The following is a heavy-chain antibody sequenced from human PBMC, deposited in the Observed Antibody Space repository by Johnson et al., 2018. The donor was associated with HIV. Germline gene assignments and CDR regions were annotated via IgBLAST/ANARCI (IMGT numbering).Heavy chain of an antibody. V-gene: IGHV3-20*04. J-gene: IGHJ3*02. Sequence: VQLVESGGGVLRPGGSLRLSCEGFGFIFGDYGLSWVRQRPGKGLQWVSGINWNGGSTGYADSVKGRCTISRDNGKNSLYMQMNNLRADDTALYCCARRDSGSLSFDIWGQGTMVIVSS. CDR1: GFIFGDYG. D-gene: IGHD1-26*01. CDR2: INWNGGST. CDR3: ARRDSGSLSFDI.